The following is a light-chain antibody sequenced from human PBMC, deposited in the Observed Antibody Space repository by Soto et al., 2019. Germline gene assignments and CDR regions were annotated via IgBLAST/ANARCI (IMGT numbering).Light chain of an antibody. Sequence: VMTQAPATLSVLPGAGCDLFIRASQNIISNLAWYQQKPGQAPRLLVYDASTRATGIPARFSGSGSGTEFTLTISSLQSEDFAVYYCQQYNNWPPITFGQGTRLEIK. CDR3: QQYNNWPPIT. CDR2: DAS. V-gene: IGKV3-15*01. J-gene: IGKJ5*01. CDR1: QNIISN.